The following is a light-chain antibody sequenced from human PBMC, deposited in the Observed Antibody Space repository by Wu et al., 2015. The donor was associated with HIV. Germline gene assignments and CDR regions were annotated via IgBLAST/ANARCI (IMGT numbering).Light chain of an antibody. J-gene: IGKJ1*01. V-gene: IGKV1-NL1*01. CDR3: QKYNTAPWT. CDR2: AAS. Sequence: DIQMTQSPSSLSASVGDRVTITCRASQGIFTSLAWYQQKPGKAPKLLIYAASRLERGVPARFTGSGSGTDHTLTVSSLQPEDIAIYYCQKYNTAPWTFGQGTKVEMK. CDR1: QGIFTS.